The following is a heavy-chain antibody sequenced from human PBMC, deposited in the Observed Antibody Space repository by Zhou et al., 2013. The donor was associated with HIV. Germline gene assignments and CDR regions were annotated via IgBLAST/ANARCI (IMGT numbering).Heavy chain of an antibody. CDR2: TIPMYGTA. J-gene: IGHJ6*03. CDR1: GGFFNNYA. Sequence: QVQLVQSGAEVKKPGSSVKVSCTASGGFFNNYAFSWVRQAPGQGLEWMGGTIPMYGTANYAQKFQGRATITTDESTSTVYMELKSLKSEDTAVYYCGREFRPPAMDHYMDVWGTGTTITVSS. D-gene: IGHD2-2*03. V-gene: IGHV1-69*05. CDR3: GREFRPPAMDHYMDV.